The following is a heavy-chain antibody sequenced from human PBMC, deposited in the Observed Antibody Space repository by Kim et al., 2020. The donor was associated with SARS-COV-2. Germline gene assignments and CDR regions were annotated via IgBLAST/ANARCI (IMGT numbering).Heavy chain of an antibody. J-gene: IGHJ5*02. V-gene: IGHV1-3*01. D-gene: IGHD3-10*01. CDR1: GYTFTNYV. CDR3: ARDYRSGRDGNWFDP. CDR2: INAGKGNT. Sequence: ASVKVSCKASGYTFTNYVMDWVRQAPGQRLEWMGWINAGKGNTKYSEKFQDRITITRDTSASTVYMELSSLRSEDTAMYYCARDYRSGRDGNWFDPWGQGTLVTVSS.